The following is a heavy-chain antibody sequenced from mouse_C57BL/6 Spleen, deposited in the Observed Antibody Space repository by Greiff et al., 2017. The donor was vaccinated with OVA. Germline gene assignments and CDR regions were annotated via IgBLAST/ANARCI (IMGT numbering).Heavy chain of an antibody. CDR2: FYPGSGSI. V-gene: IGHV1-62-2*01. CDR3: ARHEGDYGSREVYFDY. Sequence: QVQLKQSGAELVKPGASVKLSCKASGYTFTEYTIHWVKQRSGQGLEWIGWFYPGSGSIKYNEKFKDKATLTADKSSSTVYMELSRLTSEDSAVYFCARHEGDYGSREVYFDYWGQGTTLTVSS. J-gene: IGHJ2*01. D-gene: IGHD1-1*01. CDR1: GYTFTEYT.